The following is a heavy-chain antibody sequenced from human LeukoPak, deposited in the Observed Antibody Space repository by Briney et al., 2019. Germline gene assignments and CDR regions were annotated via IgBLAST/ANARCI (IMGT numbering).Heavy chain of an antibody. CDR1: GGSISSYY. D-gene: IGHD3-3*01. J-gene: IGHJ6*03. V-gene: IGHV4-59*01. CDR2: IYYSGST. Sequence: SETLSLTCTVSGGSISSYYWSWIRQPPGKGLEWIGYIYYSGSTNYNPSLKGRVTISVDTSKNQFSLKLSSVTAADTAVYYCASSYYDFWSGYSVDYYMDVWGKGTTVTASS. CDR3: ASSYYDFWSGYSVDYYMDV.